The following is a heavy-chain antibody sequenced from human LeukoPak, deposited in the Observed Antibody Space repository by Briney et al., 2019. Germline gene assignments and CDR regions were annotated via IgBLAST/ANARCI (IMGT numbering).Heavy chain of an antibody. V-gene: IGHV3-21*01. CDR2: ISSSSSYI. D-gene: IGHD5-24*01. J-gene: IGHJ4*02. CDR3: ARSADMGLQLTWLKY. Sequence: GGSLRLSCAASGFIFSSYTMNWVRQAPGKGLEWVSSISSSSSYIYYADSVKSRFTISRDDAKNSLYLQMNSLRVEDTAVYYCARSADMGLQLTWLKYWGQGILVTVSS. CDR1: GFIFSSYT.